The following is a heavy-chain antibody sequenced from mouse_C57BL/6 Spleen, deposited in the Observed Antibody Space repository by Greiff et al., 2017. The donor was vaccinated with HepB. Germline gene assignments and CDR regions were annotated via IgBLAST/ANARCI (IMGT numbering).Heavy chain of an antibody. CDR2: LNPNNGGT. CDR1: GYTFTDYN. Sequence: VQLQQSGPELVKPGASVKMSCKASGYTFTDYNMHWVKQSHGKSLEWIGYLNPNNGGTSYNQKFKGKATLTVNKSSSTAYMELRSLTSEDSAVYYGARSGTTVVSYFDYWGQGTTLTVSS. D-gene: IGHD1-1*01. J-gene: IGHJ2*01. V-gene: IGHV1-22*01. CDR3: ARSGTTVVSYFDY.